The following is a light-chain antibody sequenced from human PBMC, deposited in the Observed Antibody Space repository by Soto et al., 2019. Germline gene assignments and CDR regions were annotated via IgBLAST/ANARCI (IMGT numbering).Light chain of an antibody. V-gene: IGKV1-39*01. J-gene: IGKJ5*01. CDR3: QQRYTAPPS. CDR2: AAS. Sequence: EIQTTQAPSGLCVDVGGSRTITKLASQSISTHLNWYQHKPGKAPNLLIHAASNLQTGVPSRFSGRGSATDFGLRTRNPQSAAFPICHVQQRYTAPPSFGEGTRLEIK. CDR1: QSISTH.